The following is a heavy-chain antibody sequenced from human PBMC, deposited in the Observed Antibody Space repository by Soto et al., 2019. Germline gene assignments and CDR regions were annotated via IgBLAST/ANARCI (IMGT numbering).Heavy chain of an antibody. V-gene: IGHV2-5*02. CDR1: GFSLSADGVG. J-gene: IGHJ3*01. CDR3: AHAYGGTSWPNDAFDV. CDR2: IYWDDDT. D-gene: IGHD2-2*01. Sequence: QITLTESGPTLVKPTQTLTLTCTFSGFSLSADGVGVAWIRQPPGKALEWLALIYWDDDTRYSPSLKNRLTITKDTSKNHVVLTMTNMDPVDTATYYCAHAYGGTSWPNDAFDVWGQGTVVTVSS.